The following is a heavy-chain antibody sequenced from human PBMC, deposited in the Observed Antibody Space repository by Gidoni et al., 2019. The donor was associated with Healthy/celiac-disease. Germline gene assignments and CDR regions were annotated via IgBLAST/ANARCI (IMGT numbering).Heavy chain of an antibody. CDR3: TRWLDYYDSSGYYEDY. CDR1: GFTFGDYA. D-gene: IGHD3-22*01. J-gene: IGHJ4*02. CDR2: IRSKAYGGTT. V-gene: IGHV3-49*03. Sequence: EVQLVESGGGLVQPGRSLRLSCTASGFTFGDYAMSWFRQAPGKGLEWVGFIRSKAYGGTTEYAASVKGRFTISRDDSKSIAYLQMNSLKTEDTAVYYCTRWLDYYDSSGYYEDYWGQGTLVTVSS.